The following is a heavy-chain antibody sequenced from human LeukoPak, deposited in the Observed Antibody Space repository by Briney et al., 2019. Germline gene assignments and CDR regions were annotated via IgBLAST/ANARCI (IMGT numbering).Heavy chain of an antibody. V-gene: IGHV4-59*01. CDR3: ARQIVLMVYAIRYFDY. Sequence: SETLSLTCTVSGGSISSYYWSWIRQPPGKGLEWIGYIYYSGSTNYNPSLKSRVTISVDTSKNQFSLKLSSVTAADTAVYYCARQIVLMVYAIRYFDYWGQGTLVTVSS. CDR1: GGSISSYY. J-gene: IGHJ4*02. CDR2: IYYSGST. D-gene: IGHD2-8*01.